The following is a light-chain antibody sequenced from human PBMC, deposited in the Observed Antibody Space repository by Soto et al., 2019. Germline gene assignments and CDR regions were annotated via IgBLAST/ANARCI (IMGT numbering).Light chain of an antibody. CDR1: QAISSH. CDR3: QQIKSYPRVT. CDR2: GAS. Sequence: AIQLTQSPSSLSASVGDRGSITCRSSQAISSHLAWYQQKPGTGPKLLIHGASVLQTGVPSRFSGSGNGPGTDFTLTISSLQPEDFATYFCQQIKSYPRVTFGQGTKVDIK. V-gene: IGKV1-13*02. J-gene: IGKJ1*01.